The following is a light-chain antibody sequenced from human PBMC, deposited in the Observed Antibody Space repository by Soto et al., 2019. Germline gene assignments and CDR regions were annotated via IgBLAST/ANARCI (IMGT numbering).Light chain of an antibody. Sequence: EIVLTQSPGTLSLSPGDRATLSCRASESLGSSYLAWYQQKPGQAPRLLIYSGSSRAAGIPDRFSGSGSATDFTLTISSLEPEDFAVYYCQQYYSTPPTFGQGTRLEIK. CDR1: ESLGSSY. CDR3: QQYYSTPPT. CDR2: SGS. J-gene: IGKJ5*01. V-gene: IGKV3-20*01.